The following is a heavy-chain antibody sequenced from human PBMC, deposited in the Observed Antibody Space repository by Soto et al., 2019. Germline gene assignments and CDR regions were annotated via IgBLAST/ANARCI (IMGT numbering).Heavy chain of an antibody. D-gene: IGHD6-6*01. V-gene: IGHV4-59*01. CDR1: GDSISSYY. CDR2: IYYSGTS. Sequence: PSETLSLTCRVSGDSISSYYWSWIRQPPGKGLECIGYIYYSGTSKYNPSLQSRVTMSVDTSKNQFSLKLTSVTAADTAVYYCARTYSSSADYWGQGTLVTVSS. CDR3: ARTYSSSADY. J-gene: IGHJ4*02.